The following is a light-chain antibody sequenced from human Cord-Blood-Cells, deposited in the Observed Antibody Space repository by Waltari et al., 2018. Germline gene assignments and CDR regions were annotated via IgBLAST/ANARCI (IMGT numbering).Light chain of an antibody. V-gene: IGKV1-8*01. CDR3: QQYYSYPLT. CDR2: AAS. CDR1: QGISSY. Sequence: AIRMTQSPSSFSASTGDRVTIACRASQGISSYLAWYQQKPGKAPKLLIYAASTLQSGVPSRFSGSGSVTDFTLTISCLQSEDFAVYYCQQYYSYPLTFGPGTKVDIK. J-gene: IGKJ3*01.